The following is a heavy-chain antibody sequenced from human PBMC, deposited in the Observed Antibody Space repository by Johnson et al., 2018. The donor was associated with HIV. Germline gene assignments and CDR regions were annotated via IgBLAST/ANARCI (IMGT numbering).Heavy chain of an antibody. D-gene: IGHD3-9*01. J-gene: IGHJ3*02. Sequence: QVQLVESGGGLVKPGGSLRLSCAVSGFIFRDYYMSWIRQAPGKGLEWVSYISSRGKSTNYADSVKGRFTISRYNAKNSLSRQMNSLRAEDTAIYYCAREEGSDILTRGDAFDIWGQGTMVAVSS. CDR1: GFIFRDYY. V-gene: IGHV3-11*01. CDR2: ISSRGKST. CDR3: AREEGSDILTRGDAFDI.